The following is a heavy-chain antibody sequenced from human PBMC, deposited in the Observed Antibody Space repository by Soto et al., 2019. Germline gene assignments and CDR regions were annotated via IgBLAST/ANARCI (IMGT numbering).Heavy chain of an antibody. CDR2: ISYDGSNK. Sequence: QVRLVESGGGVVQPGRSLRLSCAASGFTFSSYAMHWVRQAPGKGLEWVAVISYDGSNKYYADSVKGRFTISRDNSKNTLYLQMNSLRAEDTAVYYCARGRGSSSWYHYWGQGTLVTVSS. CDR1: GFTFSSYA. D-gene: IGHD6-13*01. CDR3: ARGRGSSSWYHY. J-gene: IGHJ4*02. V-gene: IGHV3-30-3*01.